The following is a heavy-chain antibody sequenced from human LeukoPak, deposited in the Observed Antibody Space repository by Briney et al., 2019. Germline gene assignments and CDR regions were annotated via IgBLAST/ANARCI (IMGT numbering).Heavy chain of an antibody. V-gene: IGHV3-33*06. D-gene: IGHD6-19*01. Sequence: GGSLRLSCAASGFTFSSYGMYWVRQAPGKGLEWVAVIWYDGSNKYYADSVKGRFTISRDNSKNTLYLQMNSLRAEDTAVYYCAKEGPTSGWYSGFDYWGQGTLVTVSS. CDR2: IWYDGSNK. CDR1: GFTFSSYG. CDR3: AKEGPTSGWYSGFDY. J-gene: IGHJ4*02.